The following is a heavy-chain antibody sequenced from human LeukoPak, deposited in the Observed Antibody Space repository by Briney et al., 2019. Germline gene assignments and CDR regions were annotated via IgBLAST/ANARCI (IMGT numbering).Heavy chain of an antibody. V-gene: IGHV1-2*02. J-gene: IGHJ4*02. CDR1: GYTCTDYF. D-gene: IGHD5-12*01. CDR2: INPNSGGP. Sequence: ASVKVCCKASGYTCTDYFMHWVRQGPGQGVEWMGWINPNSGGPNFAQKFQGRVTMTKDTSNSTAYMELSSLTSDDTAVYYCARGRFSGYGADWGQGTLVTVFS. CDR3: ARGRFSGYGAD.